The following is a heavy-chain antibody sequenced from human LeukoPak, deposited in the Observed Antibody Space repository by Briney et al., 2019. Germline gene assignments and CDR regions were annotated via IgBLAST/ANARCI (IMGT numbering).Heavy chain of an antibody. Sequence: SETLSLTCTVSGGXISSYYCSWLRQPPGKGLEWIGYIYYSGSTNYNPSLKSRVTISVDTSKNQFSLKLSSVTAADTAVYYCARGYDSSGYYYYFDYWGQGTLVTVSS. CDR3: ARGYDSSGYYYYFDY. CDR2: IYYSGST. D-gene: IGHD3-22*01. CDR1: GGXISSYY. J-gene: IGHJ4*02. V-gene: IGHV4-59*08.